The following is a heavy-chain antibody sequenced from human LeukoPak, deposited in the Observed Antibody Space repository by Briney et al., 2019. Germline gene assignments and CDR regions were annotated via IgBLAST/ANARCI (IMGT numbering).Heavy chain of an antibody. CDR3: ARYPGYCSGGSCYGGFGVDY. CDR2: ISSGGSTI. CDR1: GFTFSDYY. Sequence: PGGSLRLSCAVSGFTFSDYYMSWIRQAPGKGLEWVSYISSGGSTISHADSVKGRFTISRDNAENSLYLQMNSLRAEDTAVYYCARYPGYCSGGSCYGGFGVDYWGQGTLVTVSS. J-gene: IGHJ4*02. D-gene: IGHD2-15*01. V-gene: IGHV3-11*04.